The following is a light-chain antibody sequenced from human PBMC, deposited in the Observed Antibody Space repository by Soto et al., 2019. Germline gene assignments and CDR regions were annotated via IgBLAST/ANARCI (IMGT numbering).Light chain of an antibody. J-gene: IGKJ4*01. Sequence: DIQMTQSPSSLSASVGDRVTITCQASHNINNYLNWYQQKPGRAPKLLIYDASNLETGVPSRFSGSGSGTDFTFTISSLQPEDSAIYFCQHYDNLPPLTFGGGTKVAIK. V-gene: IGKV1-33*01. CDR1: HNINNY. CDR2: DAS. CDR3: QHYDNLPPLT.